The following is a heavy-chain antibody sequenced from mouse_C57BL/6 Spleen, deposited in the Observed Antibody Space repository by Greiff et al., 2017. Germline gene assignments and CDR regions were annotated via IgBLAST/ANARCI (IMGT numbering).Heavy chain of an antibody. CDR3: ARADSSGYEAWFAY. CDR1: GYSITNGNHW. Sequence: EVQLQQSGPALVKPSQTVSLTCTVTGYSITNGNHWWNWIRQVSGSKLEWIGYISSSGSTDSNPSLKSRISITRDTSKNQLFLQLNSVTTEDIATYYCARADSSGYEAWFAYWGQGTLVTVSA. J-gene: IGHJ3*01. D-gene: IGHD3-2*02. V-gene: IGHV3-4*01. CDR2: ISSSGST.